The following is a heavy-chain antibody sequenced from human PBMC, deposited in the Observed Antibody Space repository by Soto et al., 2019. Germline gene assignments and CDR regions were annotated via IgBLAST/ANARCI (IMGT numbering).Heavy chain of an antibody. Sequence: EVQLVESGGGLVKPGGSLRLSCAASGFTFSNAWMNWVRQAPGKGLEWVGRIKSKTDGGTTDYAAPVKGRFTISRDDSKNTLYLQMNSLKTEDTAVYYCTTEGHGSGSYYHEPYYYYGMDVWGQGTTVTVSS. J-gene: IGHJ6*02. V-gene: IGHV3-15*07. CDR3: TTEGHGSGSYYHEPYYYYGMDV. CDR2: IKSKTDGGTT. CDR1: GFTFSNAW. D-gene: IGHD3-10*01.